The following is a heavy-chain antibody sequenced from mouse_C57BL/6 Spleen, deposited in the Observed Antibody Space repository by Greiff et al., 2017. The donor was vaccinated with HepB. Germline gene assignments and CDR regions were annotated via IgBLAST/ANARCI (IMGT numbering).Heavy chain of an antibody. Sequence: VQLKESGPELVKPGASVKISCKASGYSFTSYYIHWVKQRPGQGLEWIGWIYPGSGNTKYNEKFKGKATLTADTSSSTAYMQLSSLTSEDSAVYYCATANWAYYFDYWGQGTTLTVSS. V-gene: IGHV1-66*01. D-gene: IGHD4-1*01. CDR2: IYPGSGNT. CDR3: ATANWAYYFDY. J-gene: IGHJ2*01. CDR1: GYSFTSYY.